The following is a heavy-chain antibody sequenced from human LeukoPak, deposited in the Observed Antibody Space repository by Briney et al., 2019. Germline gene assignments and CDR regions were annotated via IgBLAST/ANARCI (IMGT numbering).Heavy chain of an antibody. CDR3: ARAPYSGSYYGY. Sequence: SETLSITCTVSGYSINSGYYWGWIRQHPGKGLEWIGSIYHSGSTYYNPSLKSRVTISVDTSKNQFSLKLSSVTAADTAVYYCARAPYSGSYYGYWGQGTLVTVSS. V-gene: IGHV4-38-2*02. D-gene: IGHD1-26*01. J-gene: IGHJ4*02. CDR2: IYHSGST. CDR1: GYSINSGYY.